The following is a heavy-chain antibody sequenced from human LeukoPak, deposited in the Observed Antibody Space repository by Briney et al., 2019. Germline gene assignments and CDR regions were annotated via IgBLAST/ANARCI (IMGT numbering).Heavy chain of an antibody. J-gene: IGHJ4*02. CDR3: ARERRQLVFDY. V-gene: IGHV4-4*02. CDR2: IYHSGST. D-gene: IGHD6-13*01. Sequence: SETLSLTCAVSGGSISSSKWWNWVRQPPGKGLQWIGEIYHSGSTNYNPSLKSRVTISVDKSKNQFSLKLSSVTAADTAVYYCARERRQLVFDYWGQGTLVTVSS. CDR1: GGSISSSKW.